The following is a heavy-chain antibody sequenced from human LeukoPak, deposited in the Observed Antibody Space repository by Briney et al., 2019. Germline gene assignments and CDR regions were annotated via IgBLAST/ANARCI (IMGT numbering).Heavy chain of an antibody. V-gene: IGHV1-46*01. CDR1: GYTFTSYY. CDR2: INPSGGST. CDR3: ARDGVCYGSGGSCYAEGTFDY. J-gene: IGHJ4*02. Sequence: ASVKVSCKASGYTFTSYYMHWVRQAPGQGLEWMGIINPSGGSTSYAQKFQGRVTMTRDTSTSTVYMELSSLRSEDTAVYYCARDGVCYGSGGSCYAEGTFDYWGQGTLVTVSS. D-gene: IGHD2-15*01.